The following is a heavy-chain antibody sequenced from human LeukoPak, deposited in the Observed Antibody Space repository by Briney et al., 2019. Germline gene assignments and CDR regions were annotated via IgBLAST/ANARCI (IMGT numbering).Heavy chain of an antibody. Sequence: SETLSLTCAVSGASISSSNYYWGWVRQSPGKGLEWIGNICSSGNTYYNASLKSRVTISVDTSKNQFSLKLSSVTAADTAVYYCARGTSVLRFLEWNYYYYMDVWGKGTTVTVSS. D-gene: IGHD3-3*01. J-gene: IGHJ6*03. CDR2: ICSSGNT. CDR3: ARGTSVLRFLEWNYYYYMDV. CDR1: GASISSSNYY. V-gene: IGHV4-39*07.